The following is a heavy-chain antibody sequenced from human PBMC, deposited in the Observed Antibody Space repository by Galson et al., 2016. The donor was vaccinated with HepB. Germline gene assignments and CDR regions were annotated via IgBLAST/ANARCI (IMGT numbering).Heavy chain of an antibody. V-gene: IGHV5-51*01. CDR3: ARPIAAAGNGWFDP. D-gene: IGHD6-13*01. CDR1: GYSFSTYW. Sequence: QSGAEVKKPGESLRISCKGFGYSFSTYWIAWVRQMPGKGLEWMGIIYPGDSDTRYSPSFRGQVTISADKSINTAYLQWSSLKASDTAMYYCARPIAAAGNGWFDPWGQGTLVTVSS. J-gene: IGHJ5*02. CDR2: IYPGDSDT.